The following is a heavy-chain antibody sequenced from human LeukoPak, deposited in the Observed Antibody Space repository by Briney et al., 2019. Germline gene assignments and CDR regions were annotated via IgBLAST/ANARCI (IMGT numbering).Heavy chain of an antibody. CDR3: ARRWNYGRNYYIDV. V-gene: IGHV4-34*01. CDR2: INDSGRT. J-gene: IGHJ6*03. D-gene: IGHD1-7*01. Sequence: SETLSLTCAVYGGSFSNYYWSWIRQPPGKGLEWIGEINDSGRTNYNPSLMSRVTVSVDTSKNQFSLRLTSVTATDTAVYYCARRWNYGRNYYIDVWGNGATVGVSS. CDR1: GGSFSNYY.